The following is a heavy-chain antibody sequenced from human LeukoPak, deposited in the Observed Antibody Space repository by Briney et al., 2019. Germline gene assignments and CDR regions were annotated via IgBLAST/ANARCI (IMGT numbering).Heavy chain of an antibody. CDR2: IWYDGINK. V-gene: IGHV3-33*01. CDR1: GLTFRNYG. Sequence: GRSLRLSCAASGLTFRNYGMHWVRQAPGKGLEWVAVIWYDGINKYYRDSVKGRFTISRDNSKNTLFLQVDGLRAEDTAVYYCARDSGRFYIDYWGQGTLVTVSS. CDR3: ARDSGRFYIDY. D-gene: IGHD1-26*01. J-gene: IGHJ4*02.